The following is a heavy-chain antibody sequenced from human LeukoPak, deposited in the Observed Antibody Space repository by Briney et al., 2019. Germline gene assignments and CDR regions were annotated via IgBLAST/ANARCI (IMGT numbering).Heavy chain of an antibody. J-gene: IGHJ3*02. D-gene: IGHD3-22*01. CDR2: ISSSSSTI. CDR3: ARGLPDSSPHYAFDI. Sequence: GGSLRLSCAASGFTFSSYTMNWARQAPGKGLEWVSYISSSSSTIYYADSVKGRFTISRDNAKNSLYLQMNSLRAENTAVYYCARGLPDSSPHYAFDIWGQGTMVTVSS. V-gene: IGHV3-48*04. CDR1: GFTFSSYT.